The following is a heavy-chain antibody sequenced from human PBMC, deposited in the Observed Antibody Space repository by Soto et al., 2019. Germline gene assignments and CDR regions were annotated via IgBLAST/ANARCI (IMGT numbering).Heavy chain of an antibody. V-gene: IGHV4-59*01. CDR2: LYYGRIA. Sequence: QVQLQESGPGLVKPSETLSLTCAVSGDSISSYYCMWIRQPPGKGLESIGYLYYGRIANYNPSLKSRVTLSVDTSTNQCSLTLSSMTAAATAVYYCALRSMAVVPEYWGQGTLVTVSS. CDR3: ALRSMAVVPEY. D-gene: IGHD3-22*01. CDR1: GDSISSYY. J-gene: IGHJ4*02.